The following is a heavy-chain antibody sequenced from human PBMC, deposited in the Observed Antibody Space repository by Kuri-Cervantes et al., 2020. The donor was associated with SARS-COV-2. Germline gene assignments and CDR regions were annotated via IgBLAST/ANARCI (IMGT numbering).Heavy chain of an antibody. J-gene: IGHJ4*02. D-gene: IGHD6-6*01. CDR1: GFTFSSYW. V-gene: IGHV3-53*01. CDR3: TRGSIAGRRGIFDF. Sequence: GESLKISCAASGFTFSSYWMSWVRQAPGKGLEWLSVMYSGRSTYYADSVKGRFTISRDTSKNTVYLQMNSLRGDDTAVYYCTRGSIAGRRGIFDFWGQGTVVTVSS. CDR2: MYSGRST.